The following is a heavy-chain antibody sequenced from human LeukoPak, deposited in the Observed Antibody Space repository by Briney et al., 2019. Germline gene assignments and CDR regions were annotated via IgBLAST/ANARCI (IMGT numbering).Heavy chain of an antibody. Sequence: SETLSLTCTVSGGSISSYYRSWVRQPAGKGLEWIGRIYTSGSTNCNPPLKSRVTMSVDTSKNQFSLKLSSVTAADTAVYYCARDRGWGAARTAFDYWGQGTLVTVSS. D-gene: IGHD6-6*01. V-gene: IGHV4-4*07. CDR1: GGSISSYY. CDR3: ARDRGWGAARTAFDY. J-gene: IGHJ4*02. CDR2: IYTSGST.